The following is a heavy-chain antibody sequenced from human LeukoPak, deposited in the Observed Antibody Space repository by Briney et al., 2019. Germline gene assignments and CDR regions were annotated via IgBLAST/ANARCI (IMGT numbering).Heavy chain of an antibody. CDR1: GFTFSSYA. D-gene: IGHD3-22*01. CDR3: AKDTGSSGQEVYFDY. CDR2: ISGSGGST. V-gene: IGHV3-23*01. Sequence: PGGSLRLSCAASGFTFSSYAMSWVRQAPGKGLEWVSAISGSGGSTYYADSVKGRFTTSRDNSKNTLYLQMNSLRAEDTAVYYCAKDTGSSGQEVYFDYWGQGTLVTVSS. J-gene: IGHJ4*02.